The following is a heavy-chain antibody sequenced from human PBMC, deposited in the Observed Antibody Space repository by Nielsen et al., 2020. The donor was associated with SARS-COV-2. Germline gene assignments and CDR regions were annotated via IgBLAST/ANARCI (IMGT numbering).Heavy chain of an antibody. J-gene: IGHJ4*02. Sequence: GESLKISCAASGFTFSSYSMNWVRQAPGKGLEWVSSITGSGHIAQYADSLKGRFTVSRDNSKNTLYLQMTSLAVEDTAVYYCAKPPPSSPNSPFHSWGPGTLVTVSS. CDR1: GFTFSSYS. CDR2: ITGSGHIA. CDR3: AKPPPSSPNSPFHS. D-gene: IGHD2-21*01. V-gene: IGHV3-23*01.